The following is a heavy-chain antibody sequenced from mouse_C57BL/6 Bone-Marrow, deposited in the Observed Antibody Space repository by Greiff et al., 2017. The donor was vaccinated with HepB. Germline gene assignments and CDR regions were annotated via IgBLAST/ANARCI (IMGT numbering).Heavy chain of an antibody. J-gene: IGHJ1*03. V-gene: IGHV5-15*04. CDR1: GFTFSDYG. CDR3: ARQGYYYGSSWYFDV. D-gene: IGHD1-1*01. CDR2: ISNLAYSI. Sequence: EVKVEESGGGLVQPGGSLKLSCAASGFTFSDYGMAWVRQAPRKGPEWVAFISNLAYSIYYADTVTGRFTISRENAKNTLYLEMSSLRSEDTAMYYCARQGYYYGSSWYFDVWGTGTTVTVSS.